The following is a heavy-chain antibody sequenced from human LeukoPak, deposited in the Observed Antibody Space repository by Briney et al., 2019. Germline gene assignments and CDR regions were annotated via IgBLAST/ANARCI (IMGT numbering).Heavy chain of an antibody. Sequence: ASETLSLTXAVSGYSISSGYYWGWIRQPPGKGLERIGSIYHSGSTYYNPSLKSRVTISVDTSKNQFSLKLSSVTAADTAVYYCARWTGTTDAFDIWGQGTMVTVSS. J-gene: IGHJ3*02. CDR2: IYHSGST. CDR3: ARWTGTTDAFDI. V-gene: IGHV4-38-2*01. CDR1: GYSISSGYY. D-gene: IGHD1-7*01.